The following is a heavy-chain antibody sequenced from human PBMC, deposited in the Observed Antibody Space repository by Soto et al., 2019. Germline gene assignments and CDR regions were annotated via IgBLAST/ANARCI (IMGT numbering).Heavy chain of an antibody. CDR1: GFTFNDYY. J-gene: IGHJ4*02. CDR3: ARRLQWQLRPLDS. CDR2: INTLSTAI. D-gene: IGHD6-19*01. Sequence: PGGSLRLSCEGSGFTFNDYYMTWIRQAPGKGLEWVTYINTLSTAIYYADSVKGRFTISRDNAKNSLYLQMNGLRAEDTATYYCARRLQWQLRPLDSWGRGTLVTLSS. V-gene: IGHV3-11*01.